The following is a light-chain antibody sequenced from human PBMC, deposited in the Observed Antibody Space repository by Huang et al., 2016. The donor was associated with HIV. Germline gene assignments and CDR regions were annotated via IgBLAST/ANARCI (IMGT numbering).Light chain of an antibody. J-gene: IGKJ1*01. CDR1: QSVSSN. V-gene: IGKV3-15*01. CDR2: GAS. Sequence: EIVMTQSPATLSVSPGERATLSCRASQSVSSNLAWYQQKPGQAPRLLIYGASTSATGSPARVSGSGSGTEFTLTISSLQSEDFAVYYCQQYNNWPPTFGQGTKVEIK. CDR3: QQYNNWPPT.